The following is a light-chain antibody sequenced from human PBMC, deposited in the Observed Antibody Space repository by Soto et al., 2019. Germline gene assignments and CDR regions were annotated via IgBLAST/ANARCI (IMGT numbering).Light chain of an antibody. CDR3: QQRSNWLGT. CDR2: DAS. CDR1: QSVSSN. J-gene: IGKJ1*01. V-gene: IGKV3-11*01. Sequence: IGMSQSASALSVSTGERATLSCRASQSVSSNLAWYQQKPGQAPRLLIYDASNRATGIPARFSGSGFGTDFTLTINSLEPEDSAVYYCQQRSNWLGTFGQGTKVDIK.